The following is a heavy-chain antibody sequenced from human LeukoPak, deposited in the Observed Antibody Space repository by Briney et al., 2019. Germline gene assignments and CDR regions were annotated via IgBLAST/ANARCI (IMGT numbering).Heavy chain of an antibody. D-gene: IGHD2-15*01. CDR1: GFTFSSYS. CDR3: ASSLPTSGGSCYDY. J-gene: IGHJ4*02. V-gene: IGHV3-21*01. CDR2: ISSSSSYI. Sequence: GGSLRLSCAASGFTFSSYSMNWVRQAPGKGLEWVSSISSSSSYIYYADSVKGRFTISRDNAKNSLYLQMNSLRAEDTAVYYCASSLPTSGGSCYDYWGQGTLVTVSS.